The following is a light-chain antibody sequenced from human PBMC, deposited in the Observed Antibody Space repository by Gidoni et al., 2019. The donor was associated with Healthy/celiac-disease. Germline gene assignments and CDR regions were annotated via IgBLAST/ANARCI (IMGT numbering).Light chain of an antibody. CDR2: GAS. Sequence: ATLSVSTGERATLSCRASQSVSSNLAWYQQKPGQAPRLLIYGASTRATGIPARFSGSGSGTEFTLTISSLQSEDFAVYYCQQYNNWLWTFGQGTKVEIK. CDR1: QSVSSN. J-gene: IGKJ1*01. V-gene: IGKV3-15*01. CDR3: QQYNNWLWT.